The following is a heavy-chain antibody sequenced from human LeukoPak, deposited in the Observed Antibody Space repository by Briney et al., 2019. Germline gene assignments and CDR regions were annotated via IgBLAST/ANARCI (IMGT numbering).Heavy chain of an antibody. V-gene: IGHV4-39*07. CDR1: GGSISSSSYY. D-gene: IGHD3/OR15-3a*01. J-gene: IGHJ4*02. CDR3: ARGRLRYLGWRGQEVPHY. Sequence: PSETLSLTCTVSGGSISSSSYYWGWIRQPPGKGLEWIGSIYYSGSTYYNPSLKSRVTISVDTSKNQFSLKLSSVTAADTAVYYCARGRLRYLGWRGQEVPHYWGQGTLVTVSS. CDR2: IYYSGST.